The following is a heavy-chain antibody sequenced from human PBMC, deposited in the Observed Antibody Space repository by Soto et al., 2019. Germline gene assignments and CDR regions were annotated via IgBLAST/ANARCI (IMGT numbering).Heavy chain of an antibody. CDR1: GYTFTSYG. V-gene: IGHV1-18*01. D-gene: IGHD2-2*01. CDR2: ISAYNGNT. Sequence: GASVKVSCKASGYTFTSYGISWVRQAPGQGLEWMGWISAYNGNTNYAQKLQGRVTMTTDTSTSTAYMELRSLRSDDTAVYYCARGSPEGASYCSSTSCYGGYFDYWGQGTLVTVSS. CDR3: ARGSPEGASYCSSTSCYGGYFDY. J-gene: IGHJ4*02.